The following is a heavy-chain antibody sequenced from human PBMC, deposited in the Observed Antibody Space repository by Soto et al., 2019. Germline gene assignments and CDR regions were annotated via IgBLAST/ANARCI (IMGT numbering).Heavy chain of an antibody. V-gene: IGHV3-30-3*01. CDR1: GFTFSGYA. J-gene: IGHJ6*02. CDR3: AGDLVGEQQLAFFSYGMDV. D-gene: IGHD6-13*01. Sequence: PGGSLRLSCAASGFTFSGYAMHWVRQAPGKGLEWVAVISYDGSNKYYADSVKGRFTISRDNSKNTLYLQMNSLRAEDTAVYYCAGDLVGEQQLAFFSYGMDVWGQGTTVTVSS. CDR2: ISYDGSNK.